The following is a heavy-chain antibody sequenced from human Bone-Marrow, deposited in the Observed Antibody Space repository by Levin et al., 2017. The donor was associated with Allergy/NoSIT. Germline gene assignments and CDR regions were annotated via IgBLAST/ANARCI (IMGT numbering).Heavy chain of an antibody. Sequence: KTSETLSLTCAASGFTFSNAWMNWVRQAPGKGLEWVGRIKSKTDGGTTDDATPVKGRFIISRDDSKSTLYLQMNSLKTEDTGVYYCSTRIRGTGPKLRDHWGQGTLVAVSS. CDR3: STRIRGTGPKLRDH. D-gene: IGHD2/OR15-2a*01. J-gene: IGHJ4*02. CDR1: GFTFSNAW. CDR2: IKSKTDGGTT. V-gene: IGHV3-15*01.